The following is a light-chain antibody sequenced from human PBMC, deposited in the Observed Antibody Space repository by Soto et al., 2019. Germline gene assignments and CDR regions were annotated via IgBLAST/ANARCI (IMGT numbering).Light chain of an antibody. Sequence: TQSPSTLPASVGDRVTITCRASQSISNWLAWYQHKPGQAPRLLIYLTSNRAAGIPARFSGSGSGTDFTLTISDVEPEDFAVYYCHQRQSWPRTFGQGTKV. V-gene: IGKV3-11*01. CDR1: QSISNW. CDR3: HQRQSWPRT. J-gene: IGKJ1*01. CDR2: LTS.